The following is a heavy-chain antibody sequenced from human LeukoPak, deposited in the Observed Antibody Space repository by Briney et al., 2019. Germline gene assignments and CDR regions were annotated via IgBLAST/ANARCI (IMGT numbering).Heavy chain of an antibody. D-gene: IGHD3-22*01. J-gene: IGHJ1*01. Sequence: GESLRISCKGSGYSFTSYWIGWVRQMPGKGLEWMGIIYPGDSDTRYSPSFQGQVTISADKSISTAYLQWSSLKASDTAMYYCARLSYYDSSGPEYFQHWGQGTLVTVSS. V-gene: IGHV5-51*01. CDR3: ARLSYYDSSGPEYFQH. CDR1: GYSFTSYW. CDR2: IYPGDSDT.